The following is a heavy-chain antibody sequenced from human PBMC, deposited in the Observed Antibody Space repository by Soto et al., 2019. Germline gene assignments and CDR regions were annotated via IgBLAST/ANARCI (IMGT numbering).Heavy chain of an antibody. Sequence: ASVKVSCKASGYTFTSYYMHWVRQAPGQGLEWMGMINPSGGSTGYAQKFQGRVTMTRNTSISTAYMELSSLRSEDTAVYYCARVLVSDCSSTSCPTGEFDYWGQGTLVTVSS. D-gene: IGHD2-2*01. CDR1: GYTFTSYY. CDR2: INPSGGST. CDR3: ARVLVSDCSSTSCPTGEFDY. V-gene: IGHV1-46*01. J-gene: IGHJ4*02.